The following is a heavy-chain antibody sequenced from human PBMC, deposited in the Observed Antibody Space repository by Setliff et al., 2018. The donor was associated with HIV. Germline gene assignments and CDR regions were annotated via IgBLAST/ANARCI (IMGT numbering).Heavy chain of an antibody. D-gene: IGHD3-16*01. Sequence: ASVKVSCKASGYTFTGYYMHWVRQAPGQGLEWMGWINPNSGGTNSAQEFQGRVTMTRNTSISTAYMELSSLRSEDTAVYYCATAGGRSWFDPWGPGTLVTVSS. J-gene: IGHJ5*02. CDR3: ATAGGRSWFDP. CDR2: INPNSGGT. V-gene: IGHV1-2*02. CDR1: GYTFTGYY.